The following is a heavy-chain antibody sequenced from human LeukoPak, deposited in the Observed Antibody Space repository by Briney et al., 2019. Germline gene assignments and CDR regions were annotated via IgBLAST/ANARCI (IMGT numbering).Heavy chain of an antibody. CDR1: GGTFSSYA. D-gene: IGHD6-13*01. V-gene: IGHV1-69*13. Sequence: ASVKVSCKASGGTFSSYAISWVRQAPGQGLEWMGGIIPIFGTANYAQKFQGRVTITADESTSTAYMELSSLRSEDTAVYYCARELAAAGYGFDYWGQGTLVTVSS. CDR3: ARELAAAGYGFDY. CDR2: IIPIFGTA. J-gene: IGHJ4*02.